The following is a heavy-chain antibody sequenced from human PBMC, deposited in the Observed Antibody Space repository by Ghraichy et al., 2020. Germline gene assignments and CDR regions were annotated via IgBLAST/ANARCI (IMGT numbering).Heavy chain of an antibody. D-gene: IGHD2-21*01. CDR3: ARSRLSSRPEVVIAIPYYMDV. Sequence: SVKVSCKASGGTFSSYAISWVRQAPGQGLEWMGGIIPIFGTANYAQKFQGRVTITADESTSTAYMELSSLRSEDTAVYYCARSRLSSRPEVVIAIPYYMDVWGKGTTVTVSS. V-gene: IGHV1-69*13. CDR2: IIPIFGTA. J-gene: IGHJ6*03. CDR1: GGTFSSYA.